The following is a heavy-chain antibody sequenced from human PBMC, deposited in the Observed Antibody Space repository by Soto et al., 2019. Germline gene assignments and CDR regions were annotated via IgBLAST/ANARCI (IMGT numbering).Heavy chain of an antibody. J-gene: IGHJ6*02. CDR1: GGTFTSYA. CDR3: ARSQGSSTSLEIYYYYYYGMDV. V-gene: IGHV1-69*01. CDR2: ISPISGTA. D-gene: IGHD2-2*01. Sequence: QVQLVQSGAEVKKPGSSVKVSCKASGGTFTSYAISWVRQPPGQGLGWMGGISPISGTANYAQKFQGRVTITADESTSTAYMELSSLRSEDTAVYYCARSQGSSTSLEIYYYYYYGMDVWGQGTTVTVSS.